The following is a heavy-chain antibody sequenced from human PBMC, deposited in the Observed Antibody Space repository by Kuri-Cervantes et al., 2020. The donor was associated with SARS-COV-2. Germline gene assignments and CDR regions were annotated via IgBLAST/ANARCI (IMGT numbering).Heavy chain of an antibody. J-gene: IGHJ4*02. CDR2: INLNSGGT. D-gene: IGHD4-17*01. Sequence: ASVKVSCKASGYTFTGYYMHWVRQAPGQGLEWRGWINLNSGGTNYAQKFQGQVTMTRDTSISTAYMELTRLRSDDTAVYYCARVGFGDYEIDYWGQGTLVTVSS. CDR1: GYTFTGYY. V-gene: IGHV1-2*02. CDR3: ARVGFGDYEIDY.